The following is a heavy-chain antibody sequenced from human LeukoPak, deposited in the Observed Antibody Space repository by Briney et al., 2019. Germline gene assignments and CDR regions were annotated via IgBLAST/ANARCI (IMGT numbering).Heavy chain of an antibody. CDR1: GLSISSGYY. J-gene: IGHJ3*02. CDR2: IYRSGST. D-gene: IGHD3-3*01. V-gene: IGHV4-38-2*02. CDR3: ARSRFLEWLVHDAFDI. Sequence: SETLSLTCTVSGLSISSGYYWGWIRQPPGKGLEWIGRIYRSGSTDYNPSLKSRVTISVDTSNNQFSLKLSSVTAADTAVYYCARSRFLEWLVHDAFDIWGQGTMVTVSS.